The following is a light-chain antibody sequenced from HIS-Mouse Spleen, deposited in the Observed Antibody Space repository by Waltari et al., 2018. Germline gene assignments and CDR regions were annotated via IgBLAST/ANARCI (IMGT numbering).Light chain of an antibody. J-gene: IGLJ3*02. CDR1: SSDVGGYNY. CDR3: SSYTSSSTWV. CDR2: EVS. V-gene: IGLV2-14*01. Sequence: PGQSITIPCTATSSDVGGYNYVSWYQQHPGKAPKLMIYEVSNRPSGVSNRFSGSKSGNTASLTISGLQAEDEADYYCSSYTSSSTWVFGGGTKLTVL.